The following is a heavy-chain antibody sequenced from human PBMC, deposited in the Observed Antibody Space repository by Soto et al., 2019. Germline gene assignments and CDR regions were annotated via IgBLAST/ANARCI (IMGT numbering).Heavy chain of an antibody. V-gene: IGHV3-30-3*01. CDR1: GFTFSSYA. D-gene: IGHD5-18*01. CDR2: ISYDGSNK. CDR3: AREDSDTAMIDY. Sequence: QVQLVESGGGVVQPGRSLRLSCAASGFTFSSYAMHWVRQAPGKGLEWVAVISYDGSNKYYADSMKGRFTISRDNSKNTLYLQMNSLRAEDTAVYYCAREDSDTAMIDYWGQGTLVTVSS. J-gene: IGHJ4*02.